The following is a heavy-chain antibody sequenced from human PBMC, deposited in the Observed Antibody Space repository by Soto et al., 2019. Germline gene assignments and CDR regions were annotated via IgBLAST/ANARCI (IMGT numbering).Heavy chain of an antibody. D-gene: IGHD1-26*01. Sequence: QVQLVQSGAEVKKPGASVKVSCKSSGYTFTNYGISWVRQAPGQGLEWMGWISAYNGNTNNAQKFPGRVTMTTDTSTDNAYMEPRGLISDDPAVYYCERPYSGTVRGAFDSWGQGTMVIVSS. CDR3: ERPYSGTVRGAFDS. CDR1: GYTFTNYG. V-gene: IGHV1-18*01. J-gene: IGHJ3*02. CDR2: ISAYNGNT.